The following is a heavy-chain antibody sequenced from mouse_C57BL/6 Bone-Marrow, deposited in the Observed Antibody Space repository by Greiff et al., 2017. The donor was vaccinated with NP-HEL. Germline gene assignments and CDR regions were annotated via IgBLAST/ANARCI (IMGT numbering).Heavy chain of an antibody. CDR2: IHPNSGST. CDR1: GYTFTSYW. Sequence: QVQLQQPGAELVKPGASMKLSCKASGYTFTSYWMHWVKQRPGQGLEWIGMIHPNSGSTNYNEKFKSKATLTVDKSSSTAYMQLSSLTSEDSAVYYCAREAYDYDGDYFDYWGQGTTLTVSS. V-gene: IGHV1-64*01. J-gene: IGHJ2*01. CDR3: AREAYDYDGDYFDY. D-gene: IGHD2-4*01.